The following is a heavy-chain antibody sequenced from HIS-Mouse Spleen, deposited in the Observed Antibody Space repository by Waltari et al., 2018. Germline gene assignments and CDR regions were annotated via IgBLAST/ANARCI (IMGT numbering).Heavy chain of an antibody. J-gene: IGHJ3*02. D-gene: IGHD5-12*01. CDR3: ARERRDGYNDAFDI. V-gene: IGHV4-30-4*01. CDR1: GGSLSSGDYY. CDR2: IYYSGST. Sequence: QVQLQESGPGLVKPSQTLSLTCTVSGGSLSSGDYYWIWIRQPPGKGLEWIGYIYYSGSTYYNPSLKSRVTISVDTSKNQFSLKLSSVTAADTAVYYCARERRDGYNDAFDIWGQGTMVTVSS.